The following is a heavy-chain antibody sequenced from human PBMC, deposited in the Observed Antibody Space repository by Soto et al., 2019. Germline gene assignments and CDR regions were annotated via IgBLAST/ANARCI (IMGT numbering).Heavy chain of an antibody. CDR1: GDTFSNFA. V-gene: IGHV1-69*06. CDR2: IIPMYDSV. D-gene: IGHD3-3*01. J-gene: IGHJ4*02. Sequence: GASVKVSCKTSGDTFSNFAISWVRQAPGQGLEWMGGIIPMYDSVSYAQKSQGRVTITADKFTGTAYMELSSLRSEDTAIYFCAASTFQYGVSGYFHLDYWGRGTPVTVSS. CDR3: AASTFQYGVSGYFHLDY.